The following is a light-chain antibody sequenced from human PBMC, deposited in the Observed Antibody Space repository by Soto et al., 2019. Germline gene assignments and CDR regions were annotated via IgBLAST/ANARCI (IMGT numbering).Light chain of an antibody. J-gene: IGLJ2*01. CDR1: SSKIGNNY. CDR3: GAWDSSLSAGV. Sequence: QSVLTQPPSVSAAPGQKVTISCSGSSSKIGNNYVSWYQQFPGTAPKLLIYDNNKRPSGIPDRFSGSKSGTSATLGITGLQTGDEADYYCGAWDSSLSAGVFGGGTKLTVL. CDR2: DNN. V-gene: IGLV1-51*01.